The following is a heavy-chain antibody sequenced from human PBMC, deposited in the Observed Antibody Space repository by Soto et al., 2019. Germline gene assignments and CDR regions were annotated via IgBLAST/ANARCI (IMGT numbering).Heavy chain of an antibody. CDR3: ARDPHYDYVWGSYPNWFDP. V-gene: IGHV3-21*01. J-gene: IGHJ5*02. CDR1: GFTFSSYS. CDR2: ISSSSSYI. Sequence: GGSLRLSCAASGFTFSSYSMNWVRQAPGKGLEWVSSISSSSSYIYYADSVKGRFTISRDNAKNSLYLQMNSLRAEDTAVYYCARDPHYDYVWGSYPNWFDPWGQGTLVTVSS. D-gene: IGHD3-16*02.